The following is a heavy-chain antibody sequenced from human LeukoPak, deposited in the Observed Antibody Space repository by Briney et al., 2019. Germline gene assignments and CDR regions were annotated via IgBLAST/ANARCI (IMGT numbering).Heavy chain of an antibody. CDR2: IYYSGST. Sequence: SETLSLTCTVSGGSISSYYWSWIRQPPGKGLEWIGYIYYSGSTYYNPSLKSRVTISVDTSKNQFSLKLSSVTAADTAVYYCARKGTRNMVRGVIHAFDIWGQGTMVTVSS. J-gene: IGHJ3*02. V-gene: IGHV4-59*12. CDR1: GGSISSYY. CDR3: ARKGTRNMVRGVIHAFDI. D-gene: IGHD3-10*01.